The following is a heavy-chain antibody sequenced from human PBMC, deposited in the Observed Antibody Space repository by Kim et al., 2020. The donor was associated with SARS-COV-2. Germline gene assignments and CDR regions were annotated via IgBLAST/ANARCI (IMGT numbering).Heavy chain of an antibody. Sequence: GGSLRLSCAASGFTFSSYAMSWVRQAPGKGLEWVSAISGSGGSTYYADSVKGRFTISRDNSKNTLYLQMNSLRAEDTAVYYCAKAYNHPGYSSGWYWGAFDIWGQGTMVTVSS. CDR2: ISGSGGST. V-gene: IGHV3-23*01. J-gene: IGHJ3*02. D-gene: IGHD6-19*01. CDR1: GFTFSSYA. CDR3: AKAYNHPGYSSGWYWGAFDI.